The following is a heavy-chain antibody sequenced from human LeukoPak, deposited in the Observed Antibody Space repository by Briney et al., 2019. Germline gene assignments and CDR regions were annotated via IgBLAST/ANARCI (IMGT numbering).Heavy chain of an antibody. V-gene: IGHV4-30-4*08. Sequence: SETLSLTCTVSGGSISSGDYYWSWIRQPPGKGLEWIGYIYYSGSTYYNPSLKSRVTISVDTSKNQFSLKLSSVTAADTAVYYCARTAVAGYFDHWGQGTLVTVSS. CDR3: ARTAVAGYFDH. D-gene: IGHD6-19*01. J-gene: IGHJ4*02. CDR1: GGSISSGDYY. CDR2: IYYSGST.